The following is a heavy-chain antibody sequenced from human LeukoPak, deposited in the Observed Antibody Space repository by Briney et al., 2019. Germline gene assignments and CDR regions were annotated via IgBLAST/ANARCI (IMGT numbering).Heavy chain of an antibody. J-gene: IGHJ4*02. CDR2: IQFDGSYK. D-gene: IGHD1-26*01. V-gene: IGHV3-30*02. CDR3: AKDGGNYDFDY. Sequence: GGSLRLSCAASGFTFSSYAMHWVRQAPGKGLEWVAFIQFDGSYKYYADSVKGRFTISRDNSKSTLYLQMNSLRAEDTAVYYCAKDGGNYDFDYWGRGTLVTVSS. CDR1: GFTFSSYA.